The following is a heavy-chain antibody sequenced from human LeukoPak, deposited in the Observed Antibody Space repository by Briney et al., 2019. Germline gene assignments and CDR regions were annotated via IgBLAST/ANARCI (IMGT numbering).Heavy chain of an antibody. J-gene: IGHJ4*02. Sequence: GRSLRLSCVASGFTFSGYGMHWVRQAPGKGLDGVAVISYDGSNKYYADSVKGRFTISRDNSKNTLYLQMNSLRAGDTAVYYCAKDSYDRSGYYYYYFAYWGQGTQVTVSS. CDR3: AKDSYDRSGYYYYYFAY. D-gene: IGHD3-22*01. V-gene: IGHV3-30*18. CDR1: GFTFSGYG. CDR2: ISYDGSNK.